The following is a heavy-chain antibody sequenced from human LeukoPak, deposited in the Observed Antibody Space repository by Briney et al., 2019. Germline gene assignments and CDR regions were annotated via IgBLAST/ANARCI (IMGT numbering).Heavy chain of an antibody. CDR1: GGSINSYY. V-gene: IGHV4-59*01. D-gene: IGHD3-10*01. CDR2: VYYSGST. J-gene: IGHJ3*02. CDR3: ARSSYYYGADAFDI. Sequence: SETLSLTCTVSGGSINSYYWSWIRQPPGKGLEWIGYVYYSGSTNYNPTLKSRVTISLDTSKNQFSLKLNSVTAADTAVYYCARSSYYYGADAFDIWGQGTMVTVSS.